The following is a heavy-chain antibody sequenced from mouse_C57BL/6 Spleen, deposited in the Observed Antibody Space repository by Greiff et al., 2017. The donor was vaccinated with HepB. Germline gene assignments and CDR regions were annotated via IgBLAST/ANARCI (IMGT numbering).Heavy chain of an antibody. CDR1: GYTFTSYG. Sequence: VQVVESGAELARPGASVKLSCKASGYTFTSYGISWVKQRTGQGLEWIGEIYPRSGNTYYNEKFKGKATLTADKSSSTAYMELRSLTSEDSAVYFCARQLRLQGYYFDYWGQGTTLTVSS. CDR2: IYPRSGNT. D-gene: IGHD3-2*02. CDR3: ARQLRLQGYYFDY. V-gene: IGHV1-81*01. J-gene: IGHJ2*01.